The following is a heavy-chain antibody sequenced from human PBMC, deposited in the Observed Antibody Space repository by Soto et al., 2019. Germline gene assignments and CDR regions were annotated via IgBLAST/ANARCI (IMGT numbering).Heavy chain of an antibody. J-gene: IGHJ3*01. D-gene: IGHD1-26*01. Sequence: QVQLVQSGAEVKKPGSSVNVACKASGGTFGTYGITWVRQASGQGLEWMGGIIPISGSIKFAQKLQGRLTIIPDESTSTVYMELSSLPSEDTAGEYCAPRERVDALDVWGQGTMVTVS. CDR3: APRERVDALDV. CDR2: IIPISGSI. V-gene: IGHV1-69*01. CDR1: GGTFGTYG.